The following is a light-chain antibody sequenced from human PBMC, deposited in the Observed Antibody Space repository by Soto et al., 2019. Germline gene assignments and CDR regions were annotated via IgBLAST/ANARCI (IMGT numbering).Light chain of an antibody. Sequence: EIVLTQSPATLSLSPGERAGRSWRASQSVSSPLVWYQQKPGQAPRLLISDASNRATGIPARFSGSGSGTDFTLTINSLEPEDFAVYYCQQRSSWPITFGQGTRLEIK. CDR1: QSVSSP. CDR3: QQRSSWPIT. CDR2: DAS. V-gene: IGKV3-11*01. J-gene: IGKJ5*01.